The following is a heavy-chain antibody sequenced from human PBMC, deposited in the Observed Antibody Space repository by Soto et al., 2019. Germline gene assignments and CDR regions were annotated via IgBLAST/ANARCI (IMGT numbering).Heavy chain of an antibody. CDR3: THRPNYCPGGSCYWS. CDR2: IYWDDDK. J-gene: IGHJ5*02. Sequence: SGPTLVNPTPPLTLTCTFSGFSLSTSGLGVGWIRQPPRKALEWLGLIYWDDDKRYNPSLRSRLTITKDTSKNQVVLTMTNMDPVDTATYYCTHRPNYCPGGSCYWSWGQGIPVTVSS. V-gene: IGHV2-5*02. CDR1: GFSLSTSGLG. D-gene: IGHD2-15*01.